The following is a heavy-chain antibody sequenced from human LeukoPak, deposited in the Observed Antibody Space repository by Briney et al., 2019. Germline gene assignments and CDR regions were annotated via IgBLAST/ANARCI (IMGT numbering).Heavy chain of an antibody. J-gene: IGHJ4*02. CDR2: INHSGST. Sequence: PGGSLRLSCAASGFTFTTYWMSWVRQPPGKGLEWIGEINHSGSTNYNPSLKSRVTISVDTSKNQFSLRLSSVTAADTAVYYCARRTLNYYGSGSLSYWGQGTLVTVSS. CDR1: GFTFTTYW. V-gene: IGHV4-34*01. CDR3: ARRTLNYYGSGSLSY. D-gene: IGHD3-10*01.